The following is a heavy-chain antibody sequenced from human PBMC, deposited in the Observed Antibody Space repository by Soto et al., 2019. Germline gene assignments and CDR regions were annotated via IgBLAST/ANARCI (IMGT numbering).Heavy chain of an antibody. J-gene: IGHJ4*02. Sequence: EVQLVESGGGLVQPGGSLRLSCAASGFTFSSYAMHWVRQAPGKGLEYVSAISSNGGSTYYANSVKGRFTISRDNSKNTLYLQMGSLRAEDMAVYYCARGGCGGDCYSDYWGQGTLLTVSS. V-gene: IGHV3-64*01. CDR1: GFTFSSYA. CDR2: ISSNGGST. CDR3: ARGGCGGDCYSDY. D-gene: IGHD2-21*01.